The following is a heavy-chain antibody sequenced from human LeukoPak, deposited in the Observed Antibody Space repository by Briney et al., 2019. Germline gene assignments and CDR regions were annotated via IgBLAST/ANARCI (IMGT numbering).Heavy chain of an antibody. Sequence: PGESVKISCEGSGYSFTNYWIAWVRQMPGKGLEWMGIIYPGDSDTRYSPSFQGQVTISADKSISTAYLQWSSLKASDTAMYYCARAREPFDYWGQGTLVTVSS. D-gene: IGHD1-26*01. CDR1: GYSFTNYW. J-gene: IGHJ4*02. CDR3: ARAREPFDY. CDR2: IYPGDSDT. V-gene: IGHV5-51*01.